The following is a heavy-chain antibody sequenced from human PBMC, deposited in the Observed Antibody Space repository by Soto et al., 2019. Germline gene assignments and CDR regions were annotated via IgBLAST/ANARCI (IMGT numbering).Heavy chain of an antibody. D-gene: IGHD5-12*01. CDR2: IIPIFGTA. J-gene: IGHJ2*01. CDR1: GGTFSSYA. Sequence: QVQLVQSGAEVKKPGSSVKVSCKASGGTFSSYAISWVRQAPGQGLEWIGGIIPIFGTANYAQKFQGRVTITADESTSTAYMELSSLRSEDTAVYYCARGLSGYDFRSYWYFDLWGRGTLVTVSS. CDR3: ARGLSGYDFRSYWYFDL. V-gene: IGHV1-69*01.